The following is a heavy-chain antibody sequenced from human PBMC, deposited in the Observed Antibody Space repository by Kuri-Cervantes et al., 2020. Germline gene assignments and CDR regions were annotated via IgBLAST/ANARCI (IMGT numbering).Heavy chain of an antibody. D-gene: IGHD6-19*01. CDR2: IWYDGSNK. J-gene: IGHJ6*02. CDR1: GFTFSSFG. CDR3: ARDLGLGYSSGWYAGYGMDV. Sequence: GESLKISCVASGFTFSSFGMHWVRQAPGKGLEWVAVIWYDGSNKYYADSVKGRFTISRDNSKNTLYLQVNSLRAEDTAVYYCARDLGLGYSSGWYAGYGMDVWGQGTTVTVSS. V-gene: IGHV3-33*08.